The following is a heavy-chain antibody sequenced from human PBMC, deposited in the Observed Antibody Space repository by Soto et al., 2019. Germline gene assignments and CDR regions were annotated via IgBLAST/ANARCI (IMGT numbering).Heavy chain of an antibody. V-gene: IGHV4-59*11. Sequence: SETLSLTCTVSGGSMSSHYWTWLRQPPGKGLEWIGYISYSGSTYYIPSLKSRVTISADTSRNQFSLKLSSVIAADTAVYYCARADPDASVGYWGQGTLVTVSS. D-gene: IGHD3-16*01. J-gene: IGHJ4*02. CDR2: ISYSGST. CDR1: GGSMSSHY. CDR3: ARADPDASVGY.